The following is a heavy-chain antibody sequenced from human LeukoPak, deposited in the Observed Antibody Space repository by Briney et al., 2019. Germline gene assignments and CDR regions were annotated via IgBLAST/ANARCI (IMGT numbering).Heavy chain of an antibody. J-gene: IGHJ4*02. V-gene: IGHV4-61*01. CDR2: IYYSGST. D-gene: IGHD4-17*01. CDR3: ARGAGDYARYYFDD. Sequence: PSETLSLTCTVSGGSVSSDSYFWTWIRQPPGKGLEWIGYIYYSGSTNYNPSLKSRVTISLDTSKSQISLKLSSVTAADTAVYYCARGAGDYARYYFDDWGQGTLVTVSS. CDR1: GGSVSSDSYF.